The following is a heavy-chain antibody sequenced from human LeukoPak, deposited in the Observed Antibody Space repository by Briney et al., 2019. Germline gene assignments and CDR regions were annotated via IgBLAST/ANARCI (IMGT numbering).Heavy chain of an antibody. V-gene: IGHV4-39*07. CDR3: ARDRGSGWYEGDY. Sequence: SETLSLTCTVSGGSISSSSYYWGWFRQPPGKGLEWIGSIYYSGSTYYNPSLKSRVTISVDTSKNQFSLKLSSVTAADTAVYYCARDRGSGWYEGDYWGQGTLVTVSS. CDR1: GGSISSSSYY. D-gene: IGHD6-19*01. J-gene: IGHJ4*02. CDR2: IYYSGST.